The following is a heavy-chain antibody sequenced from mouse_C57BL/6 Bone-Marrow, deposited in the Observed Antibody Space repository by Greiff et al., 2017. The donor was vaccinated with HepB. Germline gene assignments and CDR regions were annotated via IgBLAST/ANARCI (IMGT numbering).Heavy chain of an antibody. CDR1: GYSFTGYY. CDR3: ARSRHYYAMDY. J-gene: IGHJ4*01. V-gene: IGHV1-42*01. CDR2: INPSTGGT. Sequence: EVQLKESGPELVKPGASVKISCKASGYSFTGYYMNWVKQSPEKSLEWIGEINPSTGGTTYNQKFKAKATLTVDKSSSTAYMQLKSLTSEDSAVYYCARSRHYYAMDYWGQGTSVTVSS.